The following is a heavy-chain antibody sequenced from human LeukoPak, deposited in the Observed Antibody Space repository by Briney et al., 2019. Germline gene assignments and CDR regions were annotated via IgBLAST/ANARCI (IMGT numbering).Heavy chain of an antibody. CDR1: GGSFSGYY. CDR2: INHSGST. D-gene: IGHD3-10*01. V-gene: IGHV4-34*01. J-gene: IGHJ4*02. Sequence: PSETLSLTCAVYGGSFSGYYWSWIRQPPGKGLEWIGEINHSGSTNYNPSLKSRVTISVDTSKNQFSLELSSVTAADTAVYYCARRRHYYGSGSPFDYWGQGTLVTVSS. CDR3: ARRRHYYGSGSPFDY.